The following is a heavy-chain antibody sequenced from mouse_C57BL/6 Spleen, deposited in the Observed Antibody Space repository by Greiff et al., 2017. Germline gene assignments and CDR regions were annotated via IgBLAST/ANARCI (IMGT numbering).Heavy chain of an antibody. Sequence: EVKLLESGPGLVKPSQSLSLTCSVTGYSITSGYYWNWIRQFPGNKLEWMGYISYDGSNNYNPSLKNRISITRDTSKNQFFLKLNSVTTEDTATYYCARVGYDYDDYAMDYWGQGTSVTVSS. D-gene: IGHD2-4*01. J-gene: IGHJ4*01. CDR1: GYSITSGYY. CDR2: ISYDGSN. CDR3: ARVGYDYDDYAMDY. V-gene: IGHV3-6*01.